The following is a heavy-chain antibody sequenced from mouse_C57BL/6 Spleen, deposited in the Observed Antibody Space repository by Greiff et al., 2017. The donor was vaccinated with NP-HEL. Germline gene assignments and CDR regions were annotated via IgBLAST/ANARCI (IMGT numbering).Heavy chain of an antibody. D-gene: IGHD2-5*01. CDR2: ISDGGSYT. CDR1: GFTFSSYA. Sequence: EVHLVDSGGGLVKPGGSLKLSCAASGFTFSSYAMSWVRQTPEKRLEWVATISDGGSYTYYPDNVKGRFTISRDNAKNNLYLQMSHLKSEDTAMYYCAREGYSKDWFAYWGQGTLVTVSA. V-gene: IGHV5-4*01. J-gene: IGHJ3*01. CDR3: AREGYSKDWFAY.